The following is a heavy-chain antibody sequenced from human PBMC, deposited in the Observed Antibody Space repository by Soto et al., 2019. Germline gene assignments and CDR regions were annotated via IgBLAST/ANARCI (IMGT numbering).Heavy chain of an antibody. CDR3: ARGHCSDSL. CDR1: GFTFGTSW. CDR2: INGDGSER. V-gene: IGHV3-7*01. D-gene: IGHD2-21*02. J-gene: IGHJ4*02. Sequence: GGSLRLSCAASGFTFGTSWMSWVRQAPGKGLEWVANINGDGSERYYVDSVKGRLTISRDNAKNSLYLQMSSLRAEDTAVYYCARGHCSDSLWGQGTLLTISS.